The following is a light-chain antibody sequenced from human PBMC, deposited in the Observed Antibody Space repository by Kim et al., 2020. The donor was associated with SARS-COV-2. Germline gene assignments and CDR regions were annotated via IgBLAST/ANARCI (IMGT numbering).Light chain of an antibody. CDR2: GAS. V-gene: IGKV3-20*01. Sequence: EIVLTQSPGTLSLSPGERATLSCRASQSVSSTYLAWYQQKPGQAPRLLIYGASSRATGIPDRFSGSGSGTDFTLTISRLEPEDFAVYYCQHYGSSSYTFGQGTKLDI. CDR1: QSVSSTY. CDR3: QHYGSSSYT. J-gene: IGKJ2*01.